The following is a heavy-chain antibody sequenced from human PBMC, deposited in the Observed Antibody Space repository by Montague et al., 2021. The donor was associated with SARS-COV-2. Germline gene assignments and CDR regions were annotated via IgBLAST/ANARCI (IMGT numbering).Heavy chain of an antibody. V-gene: IGHV4-34*01. CDR1: GESITGYY. CDR3: ARARQDVVVPALGIGAYYYYYY. CDR2: INGRGNT. J-gene: IGHJ6*03. D-gene: IGHD2-2*01. Sequence: SETLSLTCAVSGESITGYYWSWIRYPAGKGRRGIGEINGRGNTNXXPSRKTRITISADTSKNQFSLKLSSVTAADTAVYYCARARQDVVVPALGIGAYYYYYY.